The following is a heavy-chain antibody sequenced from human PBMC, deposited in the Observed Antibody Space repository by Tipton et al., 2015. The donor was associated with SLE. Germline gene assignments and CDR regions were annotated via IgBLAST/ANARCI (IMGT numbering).Heavy chain of an antibody. Sequence: SLRLSCAASGFTFSSYAMTWVRQAPGKGLEWVSGISGTGRATYYADSVKGRFTISRDTSKSRLYLQMNSLRIEDTAVYYCAKDGYSSGWFYYYYMDVWGRGTTVTV. J-gene: IGHJ6*03. V-gene: IGHV3-23*01. D-gene: IGHD6-13*01. CDR1: GFTFSSYA. CDR3: AKDGYSSGWFYYYYMDV. CDR2: ISGTGRAT.